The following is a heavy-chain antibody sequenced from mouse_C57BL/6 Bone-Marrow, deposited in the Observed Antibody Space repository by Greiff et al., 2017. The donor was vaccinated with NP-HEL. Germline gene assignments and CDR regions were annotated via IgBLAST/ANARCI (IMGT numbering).Heavy chain of an antibody. CDR2: INYDGSST. CDR1: GFTFSDYY. J-gene: IGHJ2*01. CDR3: ARVPSSSSYYVDD. D-gene: IGHD1-1*01. Sequence: EVQLVESEGGLVQPGSSMKLSCTASGFTFSDYYMAWVRQVPEKGLEWVANINYDGSSTYYLDSLKSRFIISRDNAKNILYLQMSSLKSEDTATYYCARVPSSSSYYVDDWGQGTTLTVSS. V-gene: IGHV5-16*01.